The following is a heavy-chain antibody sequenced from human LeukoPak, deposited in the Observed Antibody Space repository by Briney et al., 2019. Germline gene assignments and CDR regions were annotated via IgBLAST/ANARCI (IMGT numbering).Heavy chain of an antibody. V-gene: IGHV3-13*01. Sequence: PGGSLRLSCAASGFTLSSYDMHWVRQPAGKGLEWVSAIAAAGDTYYPDTVRGRFTISRENAKNSLYLQMNSLRVGDTAVYYCARGGDGFDPWGQGTLVTVSS. CDR3: ARGGDGFDP. CDR2: IAAAGDT. J-gene: IGHJ5*02. CDR1: GFTLSSYD. D-gene: IGHD3-16*01.